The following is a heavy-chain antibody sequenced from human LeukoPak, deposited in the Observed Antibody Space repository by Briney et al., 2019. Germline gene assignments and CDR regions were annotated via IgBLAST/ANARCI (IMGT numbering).Heavy chain of an antibody. V-gene: IGHV3-7*01. D-gene: IGHD3-22*01. J-gene: IGHJ4*02. CDR1: EFTFNSYW. Sequence: GGSLRLSCAASEFTFNSYWMSWVRQAPGKGLEWVANIKQDGSEKYYVDSVKGRFTISRDNAKNSLYLQMNSLRAEDTAVYYCARNNADYYDSSGYYPPARYFDYWGQGTLVTVSS. CDR3: ARNNADYYDSSGYYPPARYFDY. CDR2: IKQDGSEK.